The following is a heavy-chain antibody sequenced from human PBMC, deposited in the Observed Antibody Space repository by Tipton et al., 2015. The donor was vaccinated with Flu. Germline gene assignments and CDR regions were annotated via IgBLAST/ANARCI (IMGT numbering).Heavy chain of an antibody. CDR3: ATWDSGSYYTYYYYGMDV. D-gene: IGHD1-26*01. CDR1: GGSFSGYY. V-gene: IGHV4-34*01. J-gene: IGHJ6*02. CDR2: INHSGST. Sequence: LRLSCAVYGGSFSGYYWSWIRQPPGKGLEWIGEINHSGSTNYNPSLKSRVTISVDTSKNQFSLKLSSVTAADTAVYYCATWDSGSYYTYYYYGMDVWGQGTTVTVSS.